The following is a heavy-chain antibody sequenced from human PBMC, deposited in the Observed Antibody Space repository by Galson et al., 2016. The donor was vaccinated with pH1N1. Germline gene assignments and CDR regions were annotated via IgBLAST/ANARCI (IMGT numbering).Heavy chain of an antibody. CDR2: IHPSDSDT. V-gene: IGHV5-51*01. CDR1: GHSFTNYW. Sequence: QSGAEVKKPGKSLKISCKGSGHSFTNYWIGWVRQMPGKGLEWMGIIHPSDSDTRYSPSFQGQVTISADKSISTAYLQWSSLKASDTAIYYCARGSGSPDSYYYYGMDVWGQGTTVTVS. D-gene: IGHD6-13*01. J-gene: IGHJ6*02. CDR3: ARGSGSPDSYYYYGMDV.